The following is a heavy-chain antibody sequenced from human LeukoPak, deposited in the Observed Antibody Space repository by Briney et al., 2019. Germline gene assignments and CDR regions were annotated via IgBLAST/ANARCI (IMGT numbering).Heavy chain of an antibody. V-gene: IGHV3-74*01. CDR1: GFTFSSYW. CDR2: IDTDGSST. Sequence: PGGSLRLSCAASGFTFSSYWMHWVRQAPGKGLVWVSRIDTDGSSTTYADSVKGRFTISRDNAKNTLFLQMNSLRAEDTATYYCTRGGTTFNYWGQGTPVTVSS. J-gene: IGHJ4*02. CDR3: TRGGTTFNY. D-gene: IGHD1-1*01.